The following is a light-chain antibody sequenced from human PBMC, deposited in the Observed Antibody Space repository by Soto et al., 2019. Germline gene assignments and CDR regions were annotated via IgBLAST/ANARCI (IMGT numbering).Light chain of an antibody. CDR1: QSISRW. Sequence: DIQMTQSPSTLSASVGDRVTITCRASQSISRWLAWYHQKPGKAPKLLIYKASSLESGVPSRFSGSGSGTLFTLTISSLQPDDIGTYYCQQYNTFSTFGQGTKVDIK. CDR2: KAS. J-gene: IGKJ2*01. V-gene: IGKV1-5*03. CDR3: QQYNTFST.